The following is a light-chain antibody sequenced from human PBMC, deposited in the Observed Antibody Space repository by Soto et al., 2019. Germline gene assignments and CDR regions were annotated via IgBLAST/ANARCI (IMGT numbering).Light chain of an antibody. Sequence: EIVLTQFPGTLSLSPGERATLSCRASQSVGSNYLAWYQQRPGQPPNLLIFGASHRAPDIPDRFSGSGSGTDFTLTISRLEPEDFAVYYCQQRRTWPSVGGGTKVDIK. V-gene: IGKV3D-20*02. CDR3: QQRRTWPS. J-gene: IGKJ4*01. CDR1: QSVGSNY. CDR2: GAS.